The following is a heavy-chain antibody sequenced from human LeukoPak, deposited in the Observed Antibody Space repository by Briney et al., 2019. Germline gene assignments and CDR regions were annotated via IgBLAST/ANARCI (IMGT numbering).Heavy chain of an antibody. CDR1: GGSISSYY. Sequence: KPSETLSLTCTVSGGSISSYYWSWIRQPPGKGLEWIGYIYYSGSTNYNPSLKSRVTISVDTSKNQFSLKLSSVTAADTAVYYCARRPYSSSSGLATYMDVWGKGTTVTVSS. D-gene: IGHD6-6*01. CDR2: IYYSGST. V-gene: IGHV4-59*08. CDR3: ARRPYSSSSGLATYMDV. J-gene: IGHJ6*03.